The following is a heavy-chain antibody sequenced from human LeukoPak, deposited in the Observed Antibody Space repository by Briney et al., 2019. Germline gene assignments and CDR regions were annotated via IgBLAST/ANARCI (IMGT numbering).Heavy chain of an antibody. Sequence: SVKVSCKASGGTFSSYAISWVRQAPGQGLEWMGGIIPIFGTANYAQKFQGRVTITADESTSTAYMELSSLRSEDTAVYYCARANIVVVPAAIRHLNWFDPWGQGTLVTVSS. D-gene: IGHD2-2*02. CDR2: IIPIFGTA. CDR3: ARANIVVVPAAIRHLNWFDP. CDR1: GGTFSSYA. J-gene: IGHJ5*02. V-gene: IGHV1-69*13.